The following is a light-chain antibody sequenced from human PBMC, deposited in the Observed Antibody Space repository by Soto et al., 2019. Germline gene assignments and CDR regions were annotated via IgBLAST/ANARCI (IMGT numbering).Light chain of an antibody. Sequence: EVVLTQSPGSLSLSPGDRATLSCRASQSLVNTYVAWYQQKAGQAPRLLIFDASTRATGIPDRFSGSGSGTDFTLSISRLEPEDFAVYYCQSDGSSRTFGHGTKVEI. CDR2: DAS. V-gene: IGKV3-20*01. CDR3: QSDGSSRT. J-gene: IGKJ1*01. CDR1: QSLVNTY.